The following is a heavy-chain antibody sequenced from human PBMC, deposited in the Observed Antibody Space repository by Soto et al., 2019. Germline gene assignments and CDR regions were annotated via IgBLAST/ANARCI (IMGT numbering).Heavy chain of an antibody. CDR2: ISYDGSNK. Sequence: QVQLVESGGGVVQPGRSLRLSCAASGFTFSSYGMHWVRQAPGKGLEWVAVISYDGSNKYYADSVKGRFTISRDNSKNTLYLQMNSLRAEDTAVYYCAKGKSPWYSSGWYYFAYWGQGTLVTVSS. J-gene: IGHJ4*02. D-gene: IGHD6-19*01. CDR3: AKGKSPWYSSGWYYFAY. CDR1: GFTFSSYG. V-gene: IGHV3-30*18.